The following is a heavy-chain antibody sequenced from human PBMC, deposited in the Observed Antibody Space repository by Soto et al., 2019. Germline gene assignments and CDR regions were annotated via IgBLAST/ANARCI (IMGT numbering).Heavy chain of an antibody. Sequence: ASETLSLTCTVSGGSISGNYWTWIRQPPGKGLEWMGYIYYSGTTTNYNPSLKSRVTLSVDTSKNQFSLKLSSVTAADTAVYYCARLGGSYAVPHFDYWGQGTLVTVSS. CDR2: IYYSGTTT. D-gene: IGHD1-26*01. CDR3: ARLGGSYAVPHFDY. V-gene: IGHV4-59*08. J-gene: IGHJ4*02. CDR1: GGSISGNY.